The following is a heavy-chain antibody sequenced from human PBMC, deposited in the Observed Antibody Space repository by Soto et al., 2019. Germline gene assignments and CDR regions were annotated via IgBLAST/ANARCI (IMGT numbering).Heavy chain of an antibody. J-gene: IGHJ4*02. CDR3: ARDRLGFGEKSFDH. D-gene: IGHD3-10*01. Sequence: QVQLQESGPGLVKASETLSLTCTVSGGSMSSYYWTWIRQPPGKGLEWIGYIYYSGTTNYNPSLKSRVTISEDRSKNQFSLNLSSVTAADTAVYYCARDRLGFGEKSFDHWGQGSLVTVS. V-gene: IGHV4-59*01. CDR2: IYYSGTT. CDR1: GGSMSSYY.